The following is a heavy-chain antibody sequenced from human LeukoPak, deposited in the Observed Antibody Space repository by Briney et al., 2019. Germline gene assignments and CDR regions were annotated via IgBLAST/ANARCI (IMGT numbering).Heavy chain of an antibody. CDR3: ARDSSDAYNPEPGY. V-gene: IGHV3-48*02. CDR1: GFTFRSYS. D-gene: IGHD5-24*01. J-gene: IGHJ4*02. CDR2: ISGMSSTI. Sequence: GGSLRLSCAASGFTFRSYSMYWVRQAPGKGLEWVSFISGMSSTIYYADSVKGRFTISRDNAKNSVYLQMNSLRDEDTAVYYCARDSSDAYNPEPGYWGQGTLVTVSS.